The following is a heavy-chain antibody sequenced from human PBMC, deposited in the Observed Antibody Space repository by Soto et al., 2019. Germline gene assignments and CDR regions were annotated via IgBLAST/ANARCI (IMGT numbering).Heavy chain of an antibody. J-gene: IGHJ5*02. CDR1: GFTFSSDG. V-gene: IGHV3-30*18. CDR2: ISYDGSNK. D-gene: IGHD3-3*01. Sequence: QVQLVESGGGVVQPGRSLRLSCAASGFTFSSDGMHWVRQAPGKGLEWVAVISYDGSNKYYADSVKGRFTISRDNSKNTLYLQMNSLRAEDTAVYYCAKGNVLRFLEWLFWDWFDHWGQGTLVTVSS. CDR3: AKGNVLRFLEWLFWDWFDH.